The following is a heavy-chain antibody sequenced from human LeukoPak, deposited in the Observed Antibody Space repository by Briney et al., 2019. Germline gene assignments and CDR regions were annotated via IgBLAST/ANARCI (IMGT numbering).Heavy chain of an antibody. Sequence: SETLSLTCTVSGGSISSYYWSWIRQPPGKGLEWIGYIYYSGSTNYNPSLKSRVTISVDTSKSQFSLKLSSVTTADTAVYYCARLPWERHYYYGMDVWGQGTTVTVSS. D-gene: IGHD1-26*01. CDR3: ARLPWERHYYYGMDV. CDR2: IYYSGST. V-gene: IGHV4-59*08. J-gene: IGHJ6*02. CDR1: GGSISSYY.